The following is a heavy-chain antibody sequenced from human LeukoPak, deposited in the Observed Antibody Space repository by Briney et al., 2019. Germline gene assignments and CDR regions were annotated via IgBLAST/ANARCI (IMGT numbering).Heavy chain of an antibody. CDR2: ISYDGSNK. V-gene: IGHV3-30*04. D-gene: IGHD5-24*01. CDR3: ASGGRDGYNYPLNY. CDR1: GFTFSSYA. Sequence: GRSLRLSCAASGFTFSSYAMHWVRQAPGKGLEWVAVISYDGSNKYCADSVKGRFTISRDNSKNTLYLQMNSLRAEDTAVYYCASGGRDGYNYPLNYWGQGTLVTVSS. J-gene: IGHJ4*02.